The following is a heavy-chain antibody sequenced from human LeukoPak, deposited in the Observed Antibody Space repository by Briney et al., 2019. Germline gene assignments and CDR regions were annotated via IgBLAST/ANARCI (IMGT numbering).Heavy chain of an antibody. CDR3: ARERTIAVAGHDAFDI. J-gene: IGHJ3*02. D-gene: IGHD6-19*01. CDR1: GGTFSSYA. V-gene: IGHV1-69*04. CDR2: IIPILGIA. Sequence: SVKVSCKASGGTFSSYAISWVRQAPGQGLEWMGRIIPILGIANYAQKFQGRVTITADKSTSTAYMELSRLRSDDTAVYYCARERTIAVAGHDAFDIWGQGTMVTVSS.